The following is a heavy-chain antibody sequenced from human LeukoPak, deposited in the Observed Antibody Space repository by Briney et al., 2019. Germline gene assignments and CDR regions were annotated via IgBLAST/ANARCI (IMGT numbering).Heavy chain of an antibody. Sequence: GSSVKVSCKASGGTFSSYAISWVRQAPGQGLEWMGGIIPIFGTANYAQKFQGRVTITADESTSTAYMELSSLRSEDTAVYYCASTSRIQLWDHADYWGQGTLVTVSS. CDR1: GGTFSSYA. CDR2: IIPIFGTA. D-gene: IGHD5-18*01. J-gene: IGHJ4*02. V-gene: IGHV1-69*01. CDR3: ASTSRIQLWDHADY.